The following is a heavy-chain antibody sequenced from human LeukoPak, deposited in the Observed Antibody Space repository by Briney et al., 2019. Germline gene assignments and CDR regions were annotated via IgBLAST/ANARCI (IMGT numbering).Heavy chain of an antibody. J-gene: IGHJ6*02. Sequence: GGSLRLSCAASGFTFSSYAMSWVRQAPGKGLEWVSAISGSGGSTYYADSVKGRFTTSRDNSKNTLYLQMNSLRAEDTAVYYCAHFGGVTHYYGMDVWGQGTTVTVSS. V-gene: IGHV3-23*01. CDR1: GFTFSSYA. CDR2: ISGSGGST. D-gene: IGHD3-16*01. CDR3: AHFGGVTHYYGMDV.